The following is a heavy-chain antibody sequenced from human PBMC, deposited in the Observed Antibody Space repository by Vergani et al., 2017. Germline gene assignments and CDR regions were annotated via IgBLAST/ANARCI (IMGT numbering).Heavy chain of an antibody. CDR1: GGTFSSYA. CDR3: ARPHCSGGSCYSVAISAFDI. CDR2: IIPIFGTA. J-gene: IGHJ3*02. V-gene: IGHV1-69*01. D-gene: IGHD2-15*01. Sequence: QVQLVQSGAEVKKPGSSVKVSCKASGGTFSSYAISWVRQAPGQGLEWMGGIIPIFGTANYAQKFQGRATITADESTSTAYMELRSLRSEDTAVYYCARPHCSGGSCYSVAISAFDIWGQGTMVTVSS.